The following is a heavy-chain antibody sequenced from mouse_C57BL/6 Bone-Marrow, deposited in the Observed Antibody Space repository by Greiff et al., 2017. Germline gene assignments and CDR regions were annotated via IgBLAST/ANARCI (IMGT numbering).Heavy chain of an antibody. CDR2: IYPRDGST. V-gene: IGHV1-78*01. D-gene: IGHD1-1*01. CDR3: ERTAYYGSSYDYAMDY. J-gene: IGHJ4*01. CDR1: GYTFTDHT. Sequence: QVQLQQSDAELVKPGASVKISCKVSGYTFTDHTIHWMKQRPEQGLEWIGYIYPRDGSTKYNEKFKGKATLTADKSSSTAYMQLNSLTSEDSAVYFCERTAYYGSSYDYAMDYWGQGTSVTVSS.